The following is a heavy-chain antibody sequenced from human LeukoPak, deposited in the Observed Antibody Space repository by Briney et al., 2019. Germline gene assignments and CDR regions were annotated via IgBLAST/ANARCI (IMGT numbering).Heavy chain of an antibody. CDR2: INHRGGT. CDR3: ARKGATAGGTRALDI. J-gene: IGHJ3*02. V-gene: IGHV4-34*01. CDR1: GGSFSGYY. D-gene: IGHD4-23*01. Sequence: SETLSLTCAVYGGSFSGYYWTWIRQTPGQGLEWIGEINHRGGTDYDPSLKSRVTISLDTSKSQFSLKLTSVTAADTAVYYCARKGATAGGTRALDIWGQGTMVAVSS.